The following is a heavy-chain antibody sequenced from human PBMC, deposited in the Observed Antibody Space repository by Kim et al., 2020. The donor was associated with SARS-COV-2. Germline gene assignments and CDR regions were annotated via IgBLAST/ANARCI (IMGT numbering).Heavy chain of an antibody. J-gene: IGHJ6*02. CDR1: GDSVSSGSYY. Sequence: SETLSLTCTVSGDSVSSGSYYWSWIRHPPGKELEWIGYIYYSWSTSFNPSLRTRFTISLDTSKNQFSLTLNSVSAADTAVYFFARVKSSTSWMAVCGQGT. CDR3: ARVKSSTSWMAV. V-gene: IGHV4-61*01. CDR2: IYYSWST. D-gene: IGHD2-2*01.